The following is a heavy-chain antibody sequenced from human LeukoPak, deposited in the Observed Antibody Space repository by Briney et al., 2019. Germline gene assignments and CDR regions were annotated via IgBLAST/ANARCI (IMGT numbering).Heavy chain of an antibody. CDR2: VHKSGSS. J-gene: IGHJ6*02. CDR1: GGSISSHY. CDR3: ARLVGTTTPRYYFYGMDI. Sequence: SETLSLTCTVSGGSISSHYWSWIRQPPGKGLEWIGNVHKSGSSNYNPSLESRVTVSADTSKNEFSLKLTSVTAADTAVYYCARLVGTTTPRYYFYGMDIWGQGTTVTVSS. V-gene: IGHV4-59*08. D-gene: IGHD1-26*01.